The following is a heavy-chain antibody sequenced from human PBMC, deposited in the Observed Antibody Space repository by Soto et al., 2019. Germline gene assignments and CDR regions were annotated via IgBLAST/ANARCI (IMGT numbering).Heavy chain of an antibody. V-gene: IGHV3-21*01. Sequence: PGGSLRLSCAASGFTFSSYSMNWVRQAPGKGLEWVSSISSSSSYIYYADSVKGRFTISRDNAKNSLYLQMNSLRAEDTAVYYCARDFRYCSSTSCYSSYYYYYYMDVWGKGTTVTVSS. CDR1: GFTFSSYS. D-gene: IGHD2-2*01. CDR3: ARDFRYCSSTSCYSSYYYYYYMDV. J-gene: IGHJ6*03. CDR2: ISSSSSYI.